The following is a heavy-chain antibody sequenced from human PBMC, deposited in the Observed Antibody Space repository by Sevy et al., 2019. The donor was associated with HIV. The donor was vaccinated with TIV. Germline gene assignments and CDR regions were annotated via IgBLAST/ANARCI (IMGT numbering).Heavy chain of an antibody. Sequence: SETLSLTCTVSGGSISSGDYYWTWIRQSPGKDLEWIGYIYYSRTTYYHPSLKSRVTVLVDTSKNQFCLRLSYVTAADTAVYFCARYFISTSPVYWFDSWGQGTLVTVSS. D-gene: IGHD2-2*01. CDR3: ARYFISTSPVYWFDS. CDR1: GGSISSGDYY. J-gene: IGHJ5*01. CDR2: IYYSRTT. V-gene: IGHV4-30-4*01.